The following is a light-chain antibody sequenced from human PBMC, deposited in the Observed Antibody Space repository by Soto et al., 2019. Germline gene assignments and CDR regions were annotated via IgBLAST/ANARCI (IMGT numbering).Light chain of an antibody. CDR3: QEYGSSSWT. Sequence: EIVLTQSPGTLSLSPGERGTLSCRASQSVSSSYLAWYQQKPGQAPRLLIYGASIRTTGIPDRFSGSGSGTDVSLIISRLEPEDFAVYYCQEYGSSSWTFGQGTKVEIK. V-gene: IGKV3-20*01. J-gene: IGKJ1*01. CDR1: QSVSSSY. CDR2: GAS.